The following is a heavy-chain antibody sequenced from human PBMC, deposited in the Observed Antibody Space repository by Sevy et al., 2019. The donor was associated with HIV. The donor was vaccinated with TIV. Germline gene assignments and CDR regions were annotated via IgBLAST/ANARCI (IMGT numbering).Heavy chain of an antibody. D-gene: IGHD6-19*01. CDR1: DFTFNNAW. CDR2: IKSKIDGGTT. Sequence: GGSLRLSCAASDFTFNNAWMNWVRQAPGKGLEWVGRIKSKIDGGTTDYAAPVKGRFIISRDDSKNMLYLQMNSLKTEDTAVYYCTPSSGYTSGWFWYYFDNWGQGTLVTVS. V-gene: IGHV3-15*07. CDR3: TPSSGYTSGWFWYYFDN. J-gene: IGHJ4*02.